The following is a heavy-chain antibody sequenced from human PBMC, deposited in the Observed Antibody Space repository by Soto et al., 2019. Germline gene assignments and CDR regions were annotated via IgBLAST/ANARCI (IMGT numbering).Heavy chain of an antibody. CDR3: TTGSVEGF. J-gene: IGHJ6*02. V-gene: IGHV3-15*07. CDR2: IKTREEGETT. CDR1: GFSVSKAW. D-gene: IGHD2-15*01. Sequence: EVQLVDSGGGLVKPGGSLRLSCEASGFSVSKAWMNWVRQAPGKGLEWVGRIKTREEGETTNYAAPVKGRFTISRDDSKNTLYLQMTSLKTEATAVYYCTTGSVEGFWGQGTTVTVSS.